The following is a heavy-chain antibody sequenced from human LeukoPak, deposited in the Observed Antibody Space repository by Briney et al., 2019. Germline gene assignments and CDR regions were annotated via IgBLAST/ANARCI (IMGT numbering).Heavy chain of an antibody. CDR2: IVGGGGAT. CDR3: AKARLSTGWAYNDY. D-gene: IGHD6-19*01. Sequence: GGALRLSCAASGFTFSGDAMSWGRQAPGKGLWWGSAIVGGGGATFYADSVRGGFTISRDNSKNTVFLKLNSLRAEDTDVYFCAKARLSTGWAYNDYWGQGTLVTVSS. CDR1: GFTFSGDA. V-gene: IGHV3-23*01. J-gene: IGHJ4*02.